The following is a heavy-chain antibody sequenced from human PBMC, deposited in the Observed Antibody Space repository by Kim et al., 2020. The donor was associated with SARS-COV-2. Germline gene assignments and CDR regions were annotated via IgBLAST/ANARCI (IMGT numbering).Heavy chain of an antibody. CDR1: GGSFSGYY. Sequence: SETLSLTCAVYGGSFSGYYWSWIRQPPGKGLEWIGEINHSGSTNYNPSLKSRVTISVDTSKNQFSLKLGSVTAADTAVYYCAGYARDCSSNSCGRFDYWGQGTLVTVSS. CDR3: AGYARDCSSNSCGRFDY. CDR2: INHSGST. V-gene: IGHV4-34*01. J-gene: IGHJ4*02. D-gene: IGHD2-2*01.